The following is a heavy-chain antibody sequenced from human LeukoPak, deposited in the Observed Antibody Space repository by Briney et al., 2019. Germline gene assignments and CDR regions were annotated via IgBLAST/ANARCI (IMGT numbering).Heavy chain of an antibody. CDR3: ASIGYCSSTSCAPIP. J-gene: IGHJ5*02. V-gene: IGHV3-23*01. Sequence: GGSLRLSCAASGFTFSSYAMSWVRQAPGKGLEWASAISGSGGSTYYADSVKGRFTISRDNAKNSLYLQMNSLRAEDTALYHCASIGYCSSTSCAPIPWGQGTLVTVSS. CDR1: GFTFSSYA. D-gene: IGHD2-2*01. CDR2: ISGSGGST.